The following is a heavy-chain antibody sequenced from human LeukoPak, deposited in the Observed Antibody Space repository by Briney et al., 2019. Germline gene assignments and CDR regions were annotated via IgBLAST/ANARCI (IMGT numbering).Heavy chain of an antibody. J-gene: IGHJ5*02. Sequence: QPGGSLRLSCAASGFTVSSKYMSWVRQAPGKGLEWVSLIHSDGSTYYADSVKGRFTISRDDSKNTLYLQMNSLRAEDTAVYYCARRHHCSSTSCSFDPWGQGTLVTVSS. V-gene: IGHV3-53*05. CDR2: IHSDGST. CDR1: GFTVSSKY. D-gene: IGHD2-2*01. CDR3: ARRHHCSSTSCSFDP.